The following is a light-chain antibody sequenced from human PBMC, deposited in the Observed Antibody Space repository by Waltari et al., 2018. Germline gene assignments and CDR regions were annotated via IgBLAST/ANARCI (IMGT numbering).Light chain of an antibody. CDR2: EVS. J-gene: IGLJ2*01. CDR1: RSDVGGYNY. Sequence: QSALTQPPSASGSPGQSVTISCTGTRSDVGGYNYVSWDQQHPAKAPKLMIYEVSKRPSGVPDRFSGSKSGNTASLTVSGLQAEDEADYYCSSYAGSNIVFGGGTKLTVL. CDR3: SSYAGSNIV. V-gene: IGLV2-8*01.